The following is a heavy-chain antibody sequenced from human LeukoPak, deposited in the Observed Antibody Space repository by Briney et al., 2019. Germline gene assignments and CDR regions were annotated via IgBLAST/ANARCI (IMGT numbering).Heavy chain of an antibody. CDR1: GFTFSSYS. CDR3: ARDSLNDFWSGYYSNWFDS. J-gene: IGHJ5*01. V-gene: IGHV3-21*01. Sequence: GGSLRLSCAASGFTFSSYSMNWVRQAPGKGLKWVSSISSSSSYIYYADSVKGRFTISRDNAKNSLYLQMNSLRAEDTAVYYCARDSLNDFWSGYYSNWFDSWGQGTLVTVFS. CDR2: ISSSSSYI. D-gene: IGHD3-3*01.